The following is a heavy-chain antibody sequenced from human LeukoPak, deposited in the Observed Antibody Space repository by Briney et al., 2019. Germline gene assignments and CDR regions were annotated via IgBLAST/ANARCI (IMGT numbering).Heavy chain of an antibody. Sequence: PGRSLRLSCTASGFTFGDYAMSWVRQAPGKGLEWVGFIRSKAYGGTTEYAASVKGRFTISRDDSKSIAYLQMNSLKTEDTAVYYCTRDYGDYAPDYWGQGTLVTVSS. J-gene: IGHJ4*02. CDR3: TRDYGDYAPDY. V-gene: IGHV3-49*04. CDR1: GFTFGDYA. D-gene: IGHD4-17*01. CDR2: IRSKAYGGTT.